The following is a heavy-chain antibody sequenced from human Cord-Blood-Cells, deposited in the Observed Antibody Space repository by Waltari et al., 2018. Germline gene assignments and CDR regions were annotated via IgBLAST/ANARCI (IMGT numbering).Heavy chain of an antibody. CDR1: GYTFTGYS. Sequence: QVQLVQSGAEVKKPGASVKVSCKASGYTFTGYSIHWARQAPGQGLEWMGRINPNSGGTNYAQKFQGRVTMTRDTSISRAYMELSRLRADDPAVYYRATAWLRDAFDIWGQGTMVTVSS. J-gene: IGHJ3*02. V-gene: IGHV1-2*02. CDR2: INPNSGGT. D-gene: IGHD5-12*01. CDR3: ATAWLRDAFDI.